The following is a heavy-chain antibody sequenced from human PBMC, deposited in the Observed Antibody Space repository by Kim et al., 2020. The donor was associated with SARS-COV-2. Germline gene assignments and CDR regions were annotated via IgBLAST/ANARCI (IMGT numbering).Heavy chain of an antibody. CDR3: ASERPNYDYGAI. CDR1: GGSISSGTYY. V-gene: IGHV4-31*03. CDR2: ILYSGTT. Sequence: SETLSLTCTVSGGSISSGTYYWSWIRQHSGKGLEWIGNILYSGTTDYNPSLKSRLTISLDTSKNQFSLRLNSVTAADTAVYYCASERPNYDYGAIWGQG. J-gene: IGHJ1*01. D-gene: IGHD4-17*01.